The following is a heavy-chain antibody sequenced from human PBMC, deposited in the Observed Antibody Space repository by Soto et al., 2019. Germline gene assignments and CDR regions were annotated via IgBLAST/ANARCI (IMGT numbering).Heavy chain of an antibody. CDR3: ARGGDVGLVTAPLDC. CDR2: IKWSGWKT. J-gene: IGHJ4*02. D-gene: IGHD2-15*01. CDR1: GYTCTNYY. Sequence: QVQLVQSGAEVKKPCSSLKVSCRTPGYTCTNYYMHWVRQAPGQGLEWMGIIKWSGWKTTYPQQFLGRVTMTRETSTRTVYMELSSLRSEETDVYYCARGGDVGLVTAPLDCWGQGRLIPVSS. V-gene: IGHV1-46*03.